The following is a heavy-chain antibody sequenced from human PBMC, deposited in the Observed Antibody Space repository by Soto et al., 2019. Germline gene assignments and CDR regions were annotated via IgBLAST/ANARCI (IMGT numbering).Heavy chain of an antibody. CDR1: GGTLNTYT. J-gene: IGHJ5*02. CDR2: ILPFLGST. CDR3: ARDVTAMEALYYYDP. D-gene: IGHD5-18*01. V-gene: IGHV1-69*08. Sequence: QLQLVQSGAAVKKPGSSVKVSCKASGGTLNTYTISWVRQAPGQGLEWMGSILPFLGSTTSAQKFQGRGTITAAQAKSTMELSSLRSEDTAVYFCARDVTAMEALYYYDPWGQGSLVTVSS.